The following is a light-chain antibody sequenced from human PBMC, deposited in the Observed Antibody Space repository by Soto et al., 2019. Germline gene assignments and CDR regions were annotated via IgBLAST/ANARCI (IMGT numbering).Light chain of an antibody. CDR1: QSIRNW. V-gene: IGKV1-5*03. CDR3: QQYDSYPWT. CDR2: RAS. J-gene: IGKJ1*01. Sequence: DIQMTQSPSTLSASVGDRVTITCRASQSIRNWLAWYQQKPGKAPKLLIYRASSLETWVPSRFSGSGSGTDFALTITSLQPDDFATYYCQQYDSYPWTFGQGTKVDIK.